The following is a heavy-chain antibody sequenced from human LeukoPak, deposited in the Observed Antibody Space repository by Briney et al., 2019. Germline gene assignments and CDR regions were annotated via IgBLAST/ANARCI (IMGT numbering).Heavy chain of an antibody. Sequence: GRSLRLSCAASGFTFDEYAMHWVRQAPGKGLECVSGISWNSGSIGYADSVKGRFTISRDNAKNSLYLQMNSLRAEDTALYYCAKGEVGATPGAFDYWGQGTLVTVSS. CDR3: AKGEVGATPGAFDY. J-gene: IGHJ4*02. D-gene: IGHD1-26*01. CDR1: GFTFDEYA. V-gene: IGHV3-9*01. CDR2: ISWNSGSI.